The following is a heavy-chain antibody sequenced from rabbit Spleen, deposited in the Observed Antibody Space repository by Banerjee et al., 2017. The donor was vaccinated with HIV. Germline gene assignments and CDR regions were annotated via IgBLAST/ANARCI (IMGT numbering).Heavy chain of an antibody. Sequence: QEQLVESGGGLVQPEGSLTLTCTASGFAFNSVYDMCWVRQAPGKGLEWIGYIYSTIYYTYYATWAKGRFTISKTSSTTVTLQMTSLTAADTATYFCARGGWYAGDGCNLWGQGTLVTVS. V-gene: IGHV1S45*01. CDR3: ARGGWYAGDGCNL. J-gene: IGHJ4*01. CDR1: GFAFNSVYD. CDR2: IYSTIYYT. D-gene: IGHD4-2*01.